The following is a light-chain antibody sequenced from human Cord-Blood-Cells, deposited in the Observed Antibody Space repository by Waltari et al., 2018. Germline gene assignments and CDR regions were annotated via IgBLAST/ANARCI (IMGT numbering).Light chain of an antibody. CDR3: QQSYSTPQA. CDR1: QSISIY. V-gene: IGKV1-39*01. Sequence: DIQMTQSPSSLSASVGDRVTITCRASQSISIYFNWYQQKPGKAPKLLIYAAYSLQSGVPSRFSGSGSGTDFTLTIRRLQPEEFATYYCQQSYSTPQAFGQGTKVEIK. J-gene: IGKJ1*01. CDR2: AAY.